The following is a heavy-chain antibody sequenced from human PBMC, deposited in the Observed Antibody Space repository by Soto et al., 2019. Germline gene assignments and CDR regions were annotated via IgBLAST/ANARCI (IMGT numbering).Heavy chain of an antibody. V-gene: IGHV1-69*13. CDR1: GGTFSSYA. CDR3: ARRTTVSKSYYYYYGMDV. CDR2: IIPIFGTA. D-gene: IGHD4-17*01. J-gene: IGHJ6*02. Sequence: GASVKVSCKASGGTFSSYASRWVRQAPGQGLEWMGGIIPIFGTANYAQKFQGRVTITADESTSTAYMELSSLRSEDTAVYYCARRTTVSKSYYYYYGMDVWGQGTTVTVSS.